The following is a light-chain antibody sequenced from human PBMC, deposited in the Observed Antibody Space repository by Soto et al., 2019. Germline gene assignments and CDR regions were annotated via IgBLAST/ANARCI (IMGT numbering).Light chain of an antibody. Sequence: EIVLTQSPGTLSLSPGERATLSCRASQSVNSNYLAWYQQKPGQAPRLLIYAASSRATGIPDRFSGSGSGTDFTLTISRLEPEDFAVYYCQQYDHSPMYTFGQGTKLEIK. J-gene: IGKJ2*01. CDR1: QSVNSNY. V-gene: IGKV3-20*01. CDR2: AAS. CDR3: QQYDHSPMYT.